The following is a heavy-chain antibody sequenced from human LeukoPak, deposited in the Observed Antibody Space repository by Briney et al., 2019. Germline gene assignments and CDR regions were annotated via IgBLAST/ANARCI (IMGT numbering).Heavy chain of an antibody. Sequence: PGGSLRLSCAAPGFTFSSYAMHWVRQAPGKGLEWVAVISYDGSNKYYADSVKGRFTISRDNSKNTLYLQMNSLRAEDTAVYYCARGGNVEWELTPDYWGQGTLVTVSS. J-gene: IGHJ4*02. CDR1: GFTFSSYA. D-gene: IGHD1-26*01. V-gene: IGHV3-30*01. CDR3: ARGGNVEWELTPDY. CDR2: ISYDGSNK.